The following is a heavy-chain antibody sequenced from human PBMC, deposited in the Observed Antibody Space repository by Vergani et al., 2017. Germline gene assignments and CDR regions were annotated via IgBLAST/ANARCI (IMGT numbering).Heavy chain of an antibody. J-gene: IGHJ4*02. D-gene: IGHD3-3*01. CDR1: GGSISSGDYY. V-gene: IGHV4-30-4*08. CDR3: ARANYDFWSGYPHFDY. CDR2: IYYSGST. Sequence: QLQLQESGPGLVKPSQTLSLTCTVSGGSISSGDYYWSWIRQPPGKGLEWIGYIYYSGSTYYNPSLKSRVTISVDTSKNQFSLKLSSVTAPDTAVYYCARANYDFWSGYPHFDYWGQGTLVTVSS.